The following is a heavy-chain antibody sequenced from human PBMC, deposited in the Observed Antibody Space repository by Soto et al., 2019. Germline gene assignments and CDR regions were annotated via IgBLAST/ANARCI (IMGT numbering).Heavy chain of an antibody. Sequence: QEQLVQSGPEVKKPGSSVTVSCKDSGGLFSSFAISWVRQAPGQGLEWLGGIIPVFGTTNYAERFQDRVTFTADESTNTAYMELSNLISGDTAIYYCARGGGPYVWFNEFWGQGTLVTVSS. D-gene: IGHD3-16*01. V-gene: IGHV1-69*01. CDR1: GGLFSSFA. J-gene: IGHJ4*02. CDR3: ARGGGPYVWFNEF. CDR2: IIPVFGTT.